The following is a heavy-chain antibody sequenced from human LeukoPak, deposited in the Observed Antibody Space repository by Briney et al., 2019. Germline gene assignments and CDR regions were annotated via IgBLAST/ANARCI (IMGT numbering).Heavy chain of an antibody. V-gene: IGHV3-23*01. CDR1: GFTFSSYA. CDR3: AKHGGNYYDSSGYYYEWYYFDY. CDR2: ISGSGGST. J-gene: IGHJ4*02. D-gene: IGHD3-22*01. Sequence: TGGSLRLSCAASGFTFSSYAMSWVRQAPGKGLEWVSAISGSGGSTYYADSVKGRFTISRDNSKNTLYLQMNSLRAEDTVVYYCAKHGGNYYDSSGYYYEWYYFDYWGQGTLVTVSS.